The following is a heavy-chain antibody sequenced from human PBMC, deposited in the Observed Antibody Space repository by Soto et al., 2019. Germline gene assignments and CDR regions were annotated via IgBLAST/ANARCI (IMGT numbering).Heavy chain of an antibody. J-gene: IGHJ4*02. V-gene: IGHV1-3*05. D-gene: IGHD3-22*01. Sequence: QVQLVQSGAEEKKPGASVKVSCKASGYTFTSYAMHWVRQAPGQRLEWMGWINAGNGNTKYSQKFQGRVTITRDTSASTAYMELSSLRSEDTAVYYCAREAVGSGYYRGLRYWGQGTLVTVSS. CDR1: GYTFTSYA. CDR3: AREAVGSGYYRGLRY. CDR2: INAGNGNT.